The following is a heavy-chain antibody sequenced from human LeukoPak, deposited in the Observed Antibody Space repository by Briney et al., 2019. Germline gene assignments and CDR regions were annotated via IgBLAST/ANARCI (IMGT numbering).Heavy chain of an antibody. CDR2: ISAYNGNT. V-gene: IGHV1-18*01. CDR3: ARGPPYYYGSGSNIPPDY. D-gene: IGHD3-10*01. CDR1: GYTFTSYG. Sequence: ASVKVSCKASGYTFTSYGISWVRQAPGQGLEWMGWISAYNGNTNYAQKLQGGVTMTTDTSTSTAYMELRSLRSDDTAVYYCARGPPYYYGSGSNIPPDYWGQGTLVTVSS. J-gene: IGHJ4*02.